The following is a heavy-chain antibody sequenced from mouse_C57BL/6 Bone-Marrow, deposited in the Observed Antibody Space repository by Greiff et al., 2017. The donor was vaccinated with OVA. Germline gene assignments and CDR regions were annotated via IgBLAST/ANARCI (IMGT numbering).Heavy chain of an antibody. Sequence: LVESGAELARPGASVKLSCKASGYTFTSYGISWVKQRTGQGLEWIGEIYPRSGNTYYNEKFKGKATLTADKSSSTAYMELRSLTSEDSAVYFCAREGLLRLFAYWGQGTLVTVSA. V-gene: IGHV1-81*01. J-gene: IGHJ3*01. CDR2: IYPRSGNT. CDR3: AREGLLRLFAY. CDR1: GYTFTSYG. D-gene: IGHD1-1*01.